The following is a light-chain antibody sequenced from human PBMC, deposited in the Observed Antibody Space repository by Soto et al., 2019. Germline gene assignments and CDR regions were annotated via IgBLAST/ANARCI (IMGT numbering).Light chain of an antibody. V-gene: IGLV2-14*01. CDR1: SSDVGAYNF. J-gene: IGLJ1*01. CDR2: EVT. CDR3: SSNTTSAPYV. Sequence: QSALTQPASVSGSPGQSITISCTGTSSDVGAYNFVSWYQHHPGRAPKLIIYEVTIRPSGVSNRFSGSKSGNTASLTISGLQAEDEADYYCSSNTTSAPYVFGSGTKVTVL.